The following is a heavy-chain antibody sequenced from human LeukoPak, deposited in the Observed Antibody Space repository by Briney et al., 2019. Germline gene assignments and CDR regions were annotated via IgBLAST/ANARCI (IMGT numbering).Heavy chain of an antibody. CDR1: GGSISSFYKY. Sequence: SETLSLTCTVSGGSISSFYKYWGWIRQPPGKGLEWIGEINHSGSTNYNPSLKSRVTISVDTSKNQFSLKLSSVTAADTAVYYCARGAFRWGGSSLYYYGMDVWGQGTTVTVSS. CDR2: INHSGST. D-gene: IGHD6-6*01. CDR3: ARGAFRWGGSSLYYYGMDV. V-gene: IGHV4-39*07. J-gene: IGHJ6*02.